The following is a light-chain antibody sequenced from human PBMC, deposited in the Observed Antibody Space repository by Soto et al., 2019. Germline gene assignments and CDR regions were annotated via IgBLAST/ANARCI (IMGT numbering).Light chain of an antibody. Sequence: EIMLTQSPGTLSLSPGEGATLSCRASQSVISSYLAWYQQKPGQAPRLLIYGASSRATGIPDRFSGSGSGIDFSLTISRLEPEDFAVYYCQQYASSPGTFGQGTKVEIK. V-gene: IGKV3-20*01. CDR2: GAS. CDR1: QSVISSY. J-gene: IGKJ1*01. CDR3: QQYASSPGT.